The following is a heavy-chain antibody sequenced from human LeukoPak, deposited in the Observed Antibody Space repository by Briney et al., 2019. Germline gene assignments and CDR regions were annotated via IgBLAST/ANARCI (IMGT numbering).Heavy chain of an antibody. CDR3: ARGGYYGSGNDFRFDP. CDR1: GGSISSDY. J-gene: IGHJ5*02. Sequence: SETLSLTCTVSGGSISSDYWSWIRQPPGKGLEWCGYIYYSGTTNYNPSLKSRVTMSVDTSKGQFSLKLRSVTAADTAVYYCARGGYYGSGNDFRFDPWGQGTLVTVSS. V-gene: IGHV4-59*01. D-gene: IGHD3-10*01. CDR2: IYYSGTT.